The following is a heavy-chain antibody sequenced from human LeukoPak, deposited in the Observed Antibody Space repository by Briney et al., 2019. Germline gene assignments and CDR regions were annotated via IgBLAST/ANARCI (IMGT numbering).Heavy chain of an antibody. CDR2: IWYDGSNK. J-gene: IGHJ4*02. V-gene: IGHV3-33*01. CDR1: GFTFSSYG. CDR3: ARVGYNSGWYEY. Sequence: GGSLRLSCAASGFTFSSYGMHWVRQAPGKGLEWVAVIWYDGSNKYYVDSVKGRFTISRDNSKNTLYLQMNSLRAEDTAVYYCARVGYNSGWYEYWGQGALVTVSS. D-gene: IGHD6-19*01.